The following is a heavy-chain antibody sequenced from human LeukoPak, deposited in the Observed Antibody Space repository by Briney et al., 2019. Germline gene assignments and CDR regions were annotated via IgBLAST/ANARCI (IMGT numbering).Heavy chain of an antibody. D-gene: IGHD2-2*01. CDR3: VRDRGGYCSRANCRVGWWDP. Sequence: ASVKVSCKGFQYTFTGYYMHWVRQAPGQGPEWMVRINPNNGGTDYSQKFQGRVTMTRDTSISTAYMELTRLTSDDTAVYYCVRDRGGYCSRANCRVGWWDPWGQGTLVTVSS. V-gene: IGHV1-2*06. J-gene: IGHJ5*01. CDR1: QYTFTGYY. CDR2: INPNNGGT.